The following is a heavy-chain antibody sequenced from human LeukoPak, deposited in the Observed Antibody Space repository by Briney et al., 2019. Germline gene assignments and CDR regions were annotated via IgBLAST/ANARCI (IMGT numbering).Heavy chain of an antibody. V-gene: IGHV4-59*12. Sequence: SETLSLTCTVSGGSISSYYWSWIRQPPGKGLEWIGYIYYSGSTNYNPSLKSRVTISVDTSKNQFSLKLSSVTAADTAVYYCARAIADSSSWYPTMKNWFDPWGQGTLVTVSS. J-gene: IGHJ5*02. CDR3: ARAIADSSSWYPTMKNWFDP. D-gene: IGHD6-13*01. CDR1: GGSISSYY. CDR2: IYYSGST.